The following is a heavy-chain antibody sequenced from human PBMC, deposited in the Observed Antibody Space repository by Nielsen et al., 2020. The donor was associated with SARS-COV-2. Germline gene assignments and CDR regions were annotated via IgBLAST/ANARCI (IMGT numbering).Heavy chain of an antibody. CDR2: IYYSGST. Sequence: PGKGLEWIGYIYYSGSTNYNPSLKSRVTISVDTSKNQFSLKLSFVTAADTAVYYCARDGVTSFDYWGQGTLVTVSS. CDR3: ARDGVTSFDY. V-gene: IGHV4-59*13. D-gene: IGHD5-18*01. J-gene: IGHJ4*02.